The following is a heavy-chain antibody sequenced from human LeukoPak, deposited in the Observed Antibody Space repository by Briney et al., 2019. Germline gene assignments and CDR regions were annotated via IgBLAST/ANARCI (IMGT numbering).Heavy chain of an antibody. D-gene: IGHD1-14*01. Sequence: ASVKLSCNSSGYTFTIYDINWVRQAPGQGLEWMGWMNPNSGNTGYAQKFQGRVTITRNTSISTAYMELSSLRSEDTAVYYCARGRIPNWFDPWGQGTLVTVSS. CDR2: MNPNSGNT. V-gene: IGHV1-8*03. J-gene: IGHJ5*02. CDR1: GYTFTIYD. CDR3: ARGRIPNWFDP.